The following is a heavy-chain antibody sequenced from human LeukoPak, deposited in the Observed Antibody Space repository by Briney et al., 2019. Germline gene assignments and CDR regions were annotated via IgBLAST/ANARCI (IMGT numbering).Heavy chain of an antibody. Sequence: PGGSLRFSCAASGFTFSSYGMHWVRQAPGKGLEWVAFIRYDGSNKYYADSVKGRFTISRDNSKNTLYLQMNSLRAEDTAVYYCASDILTGHYYYYMDVWGKGTTVTVSS. CDR2: IRYDGSNK. CDR3: ASDILTGHYYYYMDV. J-gene: IGHJ6*03. V-gene: IGHV3-30*02. D-gene: IGHD3-9*01. CDR1: GFTFSSYG.